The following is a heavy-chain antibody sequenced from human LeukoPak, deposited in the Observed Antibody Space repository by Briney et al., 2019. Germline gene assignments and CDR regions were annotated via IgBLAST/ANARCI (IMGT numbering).Heavy chain of an antibody. CDR2: INPNSGGT. Sequence: ASVKVSCKASGYTFTGYYMHWVRQAPGQGLEWMGWINPNSGGTNYAQKFQGRDTMTRDTSISTAYMELSRLRSDDTAVYYCARTSSIAAAGTLDYWGQGTLVTVSS. V-gene: IGHV1-2*02. CDR1: GYTFTGYY. CDR3: ARTSSIAAAGTLDY. J-gene: IGHJ4*02. D-gene: IGHD6-13*01.